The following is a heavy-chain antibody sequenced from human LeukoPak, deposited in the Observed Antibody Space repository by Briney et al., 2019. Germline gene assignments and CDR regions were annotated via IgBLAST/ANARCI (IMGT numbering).Heavy chain of an antibody. CDR2: IYWDDGR. D-gene: IGHD3-22*01. CDR1: GFSLNPRGVG. Sequence: SGPTLVNPTQTLTLTCTFSGFSLNPRGVGVGWIRQPPGRALEWLALIYWDDGRRYSPSLKSRLTITKDTSKNQVVLTMTNMDPVDTATYFCAHRKNYYDSSVFDNWGQGTLVTVSS. CDR3: AHRKNYYDSSVFDN. V-gene: IGHV2-5*02. J-gene: IGHJ4*02.